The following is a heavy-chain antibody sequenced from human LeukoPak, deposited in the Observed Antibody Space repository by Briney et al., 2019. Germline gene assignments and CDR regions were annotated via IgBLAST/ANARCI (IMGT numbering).Heavy chain of an antibody. Sequence: ASVKVSCKASGYTFTSYDINWVRQSTGQGLEWMGWMNPNSGNTGYAQKFQGRVTITRNTSISTAYMELSSLRSEDTAVYYCARATYYYDSSGYYYVNDAFDIWGQGTMVTVSS. D-gene: IGHD3-22*01. V-gene: IGHV1-8*03. CDR3: ARATYYYDSSGYYYVNDAFDI. CDR1: GYTFTSYD. J-gene: IGHJ3*02. CDR2: MNPNSGNT.